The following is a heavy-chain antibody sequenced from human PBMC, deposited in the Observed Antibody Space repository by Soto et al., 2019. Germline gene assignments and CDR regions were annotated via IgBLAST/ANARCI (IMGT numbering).Heavy chain of an antibody. Sequence: ASVKVSCKASGYTFTGYYMHWVRQAPGQGLEWMGWINPNSGGTNYAQKFQGRVTMTRDTSISTAHMELNRLRSDDTAGYYCARDYHGSRSYFPDYWGQGTLVTVSS. J-gene: IGHJ4*02. D-gene: IGHD3-10*01. V-gene: IGHV1-2*02. CDR2: INPNSGGT. CDR1: GYTFTGYY. CDR3: ARDYHGSRSYFPDY.